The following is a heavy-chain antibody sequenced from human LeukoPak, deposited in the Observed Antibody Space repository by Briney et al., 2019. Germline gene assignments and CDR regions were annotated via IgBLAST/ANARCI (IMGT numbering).Heavy chain of an antibody. CDR1: GYSFSNYW. D-gene: IGHD3-10*01. CDR2: IFPGDSDT. J-gene: IGHJ4*02. CDR3: ASRYGSGTGDYFDY. V-gene: IGHV5-51*01. Sequence: GEPLKISCKGSGYSFSNYWIGWVRQMPVKGLECMGIIFPGDSDTRYSPSFQVQVPISTDKSITTAYLPWSSLRASDIAMYSCASRYGSGTGDYFDYWGQGTLVTVSS.